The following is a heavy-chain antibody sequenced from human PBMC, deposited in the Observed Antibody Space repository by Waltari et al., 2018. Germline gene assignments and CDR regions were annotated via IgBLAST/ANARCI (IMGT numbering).Heavy chain of an antibody. D-gene: IGHD4-17*01. CDR1: GYTFTGYY. CDR3: ARGDDYGDYDSGY. J-gene: IGHJ4*02. V-gene: IGHV1-2*02. Sequence: QVQLVQSGAEVKKPGASVKVSCKASGYTFTGYYMHWVRQAPGQGLEWMGWINPNSGGTNDAQKFQGRVTMTRDTSISTAYMELSRLRSDDTAVYYCARGDDYGDYDSGYWGQGTLVTVSS. CDR2: INPNSGGT.